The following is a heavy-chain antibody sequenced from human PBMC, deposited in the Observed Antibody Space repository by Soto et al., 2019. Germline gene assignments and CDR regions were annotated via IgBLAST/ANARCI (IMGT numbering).Heavy chain of an antibody. CDR2: IRSKTYGGAT. Sequence: GGSLRLSCTASGFTFGDYAMSWFRQAPGKGLEWVGLIRSKTYGGATEYAASVEGRFTISRDDSKSIAYLQMNSLETEDTAVYYCARETIVGAPGYFDYWGQGTPVTVSS. D-gene: IGHD1-26*01. CDR1: GFTFGDYA. V-gene: IGHV3-49*03. CDR3: ARETIVGAPGYFDY. J-gene: IGHJ4*02.